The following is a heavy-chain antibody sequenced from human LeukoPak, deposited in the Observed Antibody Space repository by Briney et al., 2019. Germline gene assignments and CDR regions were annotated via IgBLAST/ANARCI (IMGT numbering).Heavy chain of an antibody. CDR2: FYSDGST. CDR1: GFTFSSYS. D-gene: IGHD4-17*01. Sequence: GGSLRLSCAASGFTFSSYSMNWVRQAPGKGLEWVSVFYSDGSTDYADSVKGRFTISRYKSKNTLYLQMNSLRAEDTAVYYCAITVTNYYYMDVWGKGTTVTISS. J-gene: IGHJ6*03. CDR3: AITVTNYYYMDV. V-gene: IGHV3-66*01.